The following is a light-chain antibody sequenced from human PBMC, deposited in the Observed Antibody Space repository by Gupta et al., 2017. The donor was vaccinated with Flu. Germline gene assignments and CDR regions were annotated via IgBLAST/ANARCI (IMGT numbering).Light chain of an antibody. J-gene: IGLJ2*01. CDR3: SSYAGSSTFVV. V-gene: IGLV2-23*02. Sequence: QSALTQPASVSGSPGQSITVSCPGTSSNVGSYNLVSWYQQHPGKAPKLLIYEVTKRPSGVSNRFSGSKSGNTATLTISGLQAEDESDYHCSSYAGSSTFVVFGGGTKLTVL. CDR1: SSNVGSYNL. CDR2: EVT.